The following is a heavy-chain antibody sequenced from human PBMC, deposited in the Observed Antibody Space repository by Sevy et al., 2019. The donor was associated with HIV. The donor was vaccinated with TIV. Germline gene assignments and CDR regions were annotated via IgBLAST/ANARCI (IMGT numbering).Heavy chain of an antibody. J-gene: IGHJ3*02. CDR2: ISSSSYR. Sequence: GGSLRLSCAASGFTFSSYSMNWVRQAPGKGLEWVSSISSSSYRYYADSVKGRFTISRDNAKNSLYLQMNSLRAEDTAVYYCARARYPAAFDIWGQGTMVTVSS. D-gene: IGHD1-20*01. V-gene: IGHV3-21*01. CDR3: ARARYPAAFDI. CDR1: GFTFSSYS.